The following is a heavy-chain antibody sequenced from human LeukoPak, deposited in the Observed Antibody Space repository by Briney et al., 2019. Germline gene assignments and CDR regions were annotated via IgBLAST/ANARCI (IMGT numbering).Heavy chain of an antibody. J-gene: IGHJ3*01. CDR3: AKDYGRIVVASTV. Sequence: GGSLRRSCAASGFTFRSYAMVWVRQAPGKGLEWVSGISASGTYYADSVKGRFTISRDNPKNTLYLQMNSLRAEDTAVYYCAKDYGRIVVASTVWGQGTMVTVSS. CDR1: GFTFRSYA. CDR2: ISASGT. V-gene: IGHV3-23*01. D-gene: IGHD6-19*01.